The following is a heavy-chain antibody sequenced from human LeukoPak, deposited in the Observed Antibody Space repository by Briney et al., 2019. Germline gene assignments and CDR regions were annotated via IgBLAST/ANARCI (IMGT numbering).Heavy chain of an antibody. D-gene: IGHD3-22*01. CDR2: ISAGGGST. CDR1: GFTFSSYA. J-gene: IGHJ4*02. CDR3: AKDVSSSGSQY. Sequence: GGSLRLSWAASGFTFSSYALSWVRQAPGKGLEWVSAISAGGGSTYYAGSVKGRFTISRDNSRKTLYLQMNSLRAEDTAVYYCAKDVSSSGSQYWGQGTLVTVSS. V-gene: IGHV3-23*01.